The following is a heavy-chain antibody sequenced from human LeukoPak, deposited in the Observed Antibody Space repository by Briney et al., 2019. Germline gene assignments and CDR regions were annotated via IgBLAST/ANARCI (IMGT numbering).Heavy chain of an antibody. Sequence: PSETLSLTCTVSGGSISSSSYYWGWIRQPPGKGLEWIGSIYYSGSTYYNPSLKSRVTISVDRSKNQFSLKLSSVTTADTAVYYCARAGDSDTYYCPFQHWGQGTLVTVSS. D-gene: IGHD3-10*01. V-gene: IGHV4-39*07. CDR2: IYYSGST. CDR1: GGSISSSSYY. CDR3: ARAGDSDTYYCPFQH. J-gene: IGHJ1*01.